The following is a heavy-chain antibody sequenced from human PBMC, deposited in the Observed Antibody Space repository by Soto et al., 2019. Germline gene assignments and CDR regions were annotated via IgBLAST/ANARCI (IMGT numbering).Heavy chain of an antibody. CDR1: GGSFSGYY. V-gene: IGHV4-34*01. Sequence: PSETLSLTCAVSGGSFSGYYWSWIRQPPGKGLERIGEINHSGSTNYNPSLKSRVTISVDTSKNHFSLKLSSVTAEDTAVYYCARDLPMIVSGNYYYGMDVWGQGTTVTVSS. CDR3: ARDLPMIVSGNYYYGMDV. CDR2: INHSGST. J-gene: IGHJ6*02. D-gene: IGHD3-22*01.